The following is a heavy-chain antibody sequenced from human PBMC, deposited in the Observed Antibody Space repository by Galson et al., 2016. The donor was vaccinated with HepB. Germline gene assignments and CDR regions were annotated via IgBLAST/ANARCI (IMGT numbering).Heavy chain of an antibody. D-gene: IGHD3-9*01. J-gene: IGHJ3*02. CDR2: ISYDGNNK. CDR3: SKKAHILTGPDAFDI. CDR1: GFTFSSCG. Sequence: SLRLSCAASGFTFSSCGIHWVGQAPGKGLEWVAVISYDGNNKYSADSVTGRFTISRDNSTNTLYLQMSSLRAEDTAVYYLSKKAHILTGPDAFDIWGQGTMVTVSS. V-gene: IGHV3-30*18.